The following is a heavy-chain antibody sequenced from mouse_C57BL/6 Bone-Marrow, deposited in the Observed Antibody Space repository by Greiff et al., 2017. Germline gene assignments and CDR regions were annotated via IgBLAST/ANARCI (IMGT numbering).Heavy chain of an antibody. CDR2: IDPEIGDT. D-gene: IGHD2-3*01. Sequence: VQLKESGAELVRPGASVKLSCTASGFNIKDDYIHWVKQRPEQGLEWIGWIDPEIGDTEYASKFQGKATIPSDTYSNTAYLQLSSLTSEDTAVYYCSSFDGNYFDFWGQGPPLTVAS. CDR3: SSFDGNYFDF. J-gene: IGHJ2*01. CDR1: GFNIKDDY. V-gene: IGHV14-4*01.